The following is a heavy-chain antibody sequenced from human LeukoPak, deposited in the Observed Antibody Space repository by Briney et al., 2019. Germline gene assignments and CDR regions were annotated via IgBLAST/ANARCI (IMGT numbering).Heavy chain of an antibody. CDR3: ARDYGGNSGFFYYYYGMDV. CDR1: GGSISSYY. J-gene: IGHJ6*02. V-gene: IGHV4-59*01. Sequence: PSETLSLTCTVSGGSISSYYWSWIRQPPGKGLEWIGYIYYSGSTNYNPSLKSRVTISVDTSKNQFSLKLSSVTAADTAVYYCARDYGGNSGFFYYYYGMDVWGQGTTVTVSS. CDR2: IYYSGST. D-gene: IGHD4-23*01.